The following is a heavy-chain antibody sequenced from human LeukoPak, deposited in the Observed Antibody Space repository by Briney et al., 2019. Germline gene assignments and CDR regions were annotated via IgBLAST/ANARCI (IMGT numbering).Heavy chain of an antibody. CDR2: ISSSSSYI. D-gene: IGHD6-13*01. CDR1: GFTFSSYS. J-gene: IGHJ4*02. Sequence: GGSLRLSCAASGFTFSSYSMNWVRQAPGKGLEWVSSISSSSSYIYYADSVKGRFTISRDNAKNSLYLQMNSLRAEDTALYYCAREERGGIAAAGWGQGTLVTVSS. V-gene: IGHV3-21*04. CDR3: AREERGGIAAAG.